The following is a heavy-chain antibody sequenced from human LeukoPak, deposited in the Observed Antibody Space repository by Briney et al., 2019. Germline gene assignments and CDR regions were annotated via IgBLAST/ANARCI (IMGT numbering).Heavy chain of an antibody. Sequence: GGSLRLSCAASGFTFSSYWMSWVRQAPGKGLEWVANIKQGGSEKYYVDSVKGRFTISRDNAKNSLYLQMNSLRAEDTAVYYCARLYDFWSGYYRDYWGQGTLVTVSS. CDR2: IKQGGSEK. CDR3: ARLYDFWSGYYRDY. CDR1: GFTFSSYW. V-gene: IGHV3-7*01. D-gene: IGHD3-3*01. J-gene: IGHJ4*02.